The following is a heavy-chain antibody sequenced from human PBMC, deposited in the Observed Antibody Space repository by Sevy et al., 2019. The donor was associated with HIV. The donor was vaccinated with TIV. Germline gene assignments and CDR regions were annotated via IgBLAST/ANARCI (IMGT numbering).Heavy chain of an antibody. D-gene: IGHD3-22*01. V-gene: IGHV3-48*02. CDR2: ISRSSSTI. J-gene: IGHJ4*02. CDR1: GFTFSSYS. CDR3: ARERKMYDSSGYYFHFDY. Sequence: GGSLRLSCAASGFTFSSYSMNWVRQAPGKGLEWVSYISRSSSTIYYADSVKGRFTISRDNAKNSLYLQMNSLSEEDTAVYYCARERKMYDSSGYYFHFDYWGQGTLVTVSS.